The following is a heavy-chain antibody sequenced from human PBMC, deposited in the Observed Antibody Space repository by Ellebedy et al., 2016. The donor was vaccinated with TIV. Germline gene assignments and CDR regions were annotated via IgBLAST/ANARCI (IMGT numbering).Heavy chain of an antibody. J-gene: IGHJ4*02. CDR1: GYTFSSYA. CDR2: ISGSGGST. CDR3: AKGSVRGASDY. D-gene: IGHD3-10*01. Sequence: ASVKVSCKASGYTFSSYAMSWVRQAPGKGLEWVSAISGSGGSTYYADSVKGRFTISRDNSKNTLYLQMNSLRAEDTAVYYCAKGSVRGASDYWGQGTLVTVSS. V-gene: IGHV3-23*01.